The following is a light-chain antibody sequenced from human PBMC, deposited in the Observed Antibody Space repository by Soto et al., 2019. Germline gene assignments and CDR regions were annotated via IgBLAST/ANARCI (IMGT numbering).Light chain of an antibody. V-gene: IGKV3-20*01. CDR1: HSVSSSY. CDR3: QQYGSSPFT. J-gene: IGKJ3*01. Sequence: EIVLTQSPGTLSLPPGERATLSCRASHSVSSSYLAWYQQKPGQAPRLLIYGASSRATGIPDRFSGSGSGTDFTLTISRLEPEDFAVYYCQQYGSSPFTFGPGTKVDIK. CDR2: GAS.